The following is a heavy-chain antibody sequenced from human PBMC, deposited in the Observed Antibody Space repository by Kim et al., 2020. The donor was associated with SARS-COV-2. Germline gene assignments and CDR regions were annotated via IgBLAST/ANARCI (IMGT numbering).Heavy chain of an antibody. CDR1: GFTFSTYT. J-gene: IGHJ3*02. D-gene: IGHD3-16*01. Sequence: GGSLRLSCAASGFTFSTYTVHWVRQAPGKGLEWVAVIWFDESDKYYADSVKGRFTISRDNCKSTLYLQMNSLRAEDTAVYYCARTGYYGYLRNVFDIWGRVTMLSVSS. CDR2: IWFDESDK. V-gene: IGHV3-33*01. CDR3: ARTGYYGYLRNVFDI.